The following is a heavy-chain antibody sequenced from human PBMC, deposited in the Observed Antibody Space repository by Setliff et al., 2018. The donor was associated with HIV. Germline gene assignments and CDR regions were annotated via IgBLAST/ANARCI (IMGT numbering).Heavy chain of an antibody. V-gene: IGHV4-39*07. J-gene: IGHJ4*02. CDR1: GGSINRSPYY. CDR3: ARVESGILGY. D-gene: IGHD1-26*01. Sequence: SETLSLTCTVSGGSINRSPYYWGWIRQPPGKGLEWIASIFYNGSTYHNPSLKSRVTISVDTANNQFSLKVNSMTAADSAIYYCARVESGILGYWGRGTLVTVSS. CDR2: IFYNGST.